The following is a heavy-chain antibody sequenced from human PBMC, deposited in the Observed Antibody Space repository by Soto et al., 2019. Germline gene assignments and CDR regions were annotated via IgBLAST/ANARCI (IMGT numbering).Heavy chain of an antibody. J-gene: IGHJ4*02. CDR3: ARVGYYYDSSGYYLSFDY. V-gene: IGHV1-69*05. CDR2: IIPISGTA. CDR1: GGTFSSYA. D-gene: IGHD3-22*01. Sequence: GPPVKVSCKASGGTFSSYAISWVRQAPGQGLEWMGGIIPISGTASYAQKFQGRVTMTRNTSISTAYMELSSLRSEDTAVYYCARVGYYYDSSGYYLSFDYWGQGTLVTVSS.